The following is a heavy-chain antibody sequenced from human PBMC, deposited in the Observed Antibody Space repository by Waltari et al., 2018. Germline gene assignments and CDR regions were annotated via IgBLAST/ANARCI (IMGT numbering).Heavy chain of an antibody. V-gene: IGHV1-46*01. D-gene: IGHD3-3*01. J-gene: IGHJ4*02. Sequence: QVQLVQSGAEVKKPGASVKVSCKSSGYTFTGYYMHWVRQAPGQGLEWMWVSNPRGGDKTYAKNLRGRITMTTDTCTSTVYMELGSRRSDDTAVYYCARRSRHYWACDYWGQGTLVTVSS. CDR2: SNPRGGDK. CDR1: GYTFTGYY. CDR3: ARRSRHYWACDY.